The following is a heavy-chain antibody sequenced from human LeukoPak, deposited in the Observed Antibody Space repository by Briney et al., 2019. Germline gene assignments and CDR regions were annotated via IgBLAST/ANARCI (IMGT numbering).Heavy chain of an antibody. J-gene: IGHJ6*02. CDR3: AADRFSIFGVVITPKNYYGMDV. CDR2: FDPEDGET. D-gene: IGHD3-3*01. Sequence: GGSVTVSCKVSGDTLTEFAMDWVRQAPGKGREWMGGFDPEDGETIYGQKLEGRVIMREDTSTHTAYMELSSLRSEDPPVYYCAADRFSIFGVVITPKNYYGMDVWGQGTTVTVSS. V-gene: IGHV1-24*01. CDR1: GDTLTEFA.